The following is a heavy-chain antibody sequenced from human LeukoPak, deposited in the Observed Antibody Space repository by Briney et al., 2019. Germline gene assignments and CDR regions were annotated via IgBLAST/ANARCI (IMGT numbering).Heavy chain of an antibody. CDR1: GGSISSSSYY. D-gene: IGHD6-13*01. J-gene: IGHJ5*02. V-gene: IGHV4-39*07. Sequence: PETLSLTCTVSGGSISSSSYYWGWIRQPPGKGLEWIGSIYYSGSTYYNPSLKSQVTISIDTSKNQFSLKLSSVTAADTAVYYCARRNSRYSSSWYNGRANWFDPWGQGTLVTVSS. CDR3: ARRNSRYSSSWYNGRANWFDP. CDR2: IYYSGST.